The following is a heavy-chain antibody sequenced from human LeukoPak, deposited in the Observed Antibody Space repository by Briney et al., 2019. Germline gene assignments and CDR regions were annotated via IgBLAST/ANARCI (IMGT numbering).Heavy chain of an antibody. CDR1: GFTFGDYA. J-gene: IGHJ4*02. D-gene: IGHD5-12*01. Sequence: GVSLRLSCTASGFTFGDYAMSWVRQPPGKGLEWVGFIRSKAYGGTTEYAASVKGRFTISRDDSKSIAYLQMNSLKTEDTAVYYCTRLRLPGGYWGQGTLVTVSS. CDR2: IRSKAYGGTT. CDR3: TRLRLPGGY. V-gene: IGHV3-49*04.